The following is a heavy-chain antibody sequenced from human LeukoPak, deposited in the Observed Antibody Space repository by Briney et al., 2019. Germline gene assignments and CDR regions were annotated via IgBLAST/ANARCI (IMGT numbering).Heavy chain of an antibody. CDR2: ISAYNGNT. D-gene: IGHD3-22*01. Sequence: ASVKVSCKASGYTFTSYGISWVRQAPGQGLEWMGWISAYNGNTNYAQKFQGRVTITADKSTSTAYMELSSLRSEDTAVYYCARERLSSGYYSIQYYFDYWGQGTLVTVSS. CDR1: GYTFTSYG. J-gene: IGHJ4*02. CDR3: ARERLSSGYYSIQYYFDY. V-gene: IGHV1-18*01.